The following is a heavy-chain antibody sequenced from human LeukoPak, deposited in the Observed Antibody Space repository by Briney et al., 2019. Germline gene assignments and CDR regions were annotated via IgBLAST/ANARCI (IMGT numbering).Heavy chain of an antibody. Sequence: GGSLRLSCSASGLTFSSYAMHWVRQAPGKGLDYVSAISSNGGSTYYADSVKGRFTISRDNSKNTLYLQMSSLRAEDTAVYYCVKGIVATISYFDYWGQGTLVTVSS. J-gene: IGHJ4*02. CDR3: VKGIVATISYFDY. CDR2: ISSNGGST. V-gene: IGHV3-64D*06. CDR1: GLTFSSYA. D-gene: IGHD5-12*01.